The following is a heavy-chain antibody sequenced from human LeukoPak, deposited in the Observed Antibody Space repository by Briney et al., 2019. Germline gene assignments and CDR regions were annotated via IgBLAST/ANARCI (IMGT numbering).Heavy chain of an antibody. CDR2: ISAYNGNT. J-gene: IGHJ3*02. V-gene: IGHV1-18*01. CDR3: ARERYYDSSGYIDAFDI. CDR1: GYTLTELS. Sequence: ASVKVSCKVSGYTLTELSMHWVRQAPGKGLEWMGWISAYNGNTNYAQKLQGRVTMTTDTSTSTAYMELRSLRSDDTAVYYCARERYYDSSGYIDAFDIWGQGTMVTVSS. D-gene: IGHD3-22*01.